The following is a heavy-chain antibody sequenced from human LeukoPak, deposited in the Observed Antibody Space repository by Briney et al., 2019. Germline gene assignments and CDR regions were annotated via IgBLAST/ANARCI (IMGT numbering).Heavy chain of an antibody. J-gene: IGHJ4*02. CDR3: AKEEVVTRHFDY. V-gene: IGHV3-30-3*01. CDR2: ISYDGSNK. CDR1: GFTFSSYA. Sequence: GGSLRLSCAASGFTFSSYAMHWVRQAPGKGLVWVAIISYDGSNKYYADSVKGRFTISRDNSKNTLYLQMNSLRAEDTAVYYCAKEEVVTRHFDYWGQGTLVTVSS. D-gene: IGHD4-23*01.